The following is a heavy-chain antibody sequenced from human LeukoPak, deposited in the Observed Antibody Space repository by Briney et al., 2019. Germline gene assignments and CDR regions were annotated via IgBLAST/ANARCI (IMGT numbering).Heavy chain of an antibody. CDR2: INWNSVSA. CDR3: AKGARSSSGYTTD. D-gene: IGHD3-22*01. J-gene: IGHJ4*02. Sequence: PGGSLRLSCVASGFTFDDYAMHWVRQAPGKGLEWVAGINWNSVSAVYADSLKGRLTISRDNAKNSLFLQMNSLKTEDTAFYYCAKGARSSSGYTTDWGQGILVTASS. V-gene: IGHV3-9*01. CDR1: GFTFDDYA.